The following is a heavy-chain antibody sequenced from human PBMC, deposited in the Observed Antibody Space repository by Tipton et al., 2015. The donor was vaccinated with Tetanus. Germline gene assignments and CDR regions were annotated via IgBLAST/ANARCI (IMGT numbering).Heavy chain of an antibody. CDR3: ARGMDTYDCYNSMDV. CDR1: GGSISSSSYY. J-gene: IGHJ6*02. CDR2: IYYSGST. D-gene: IGHD5-18*01. V-gene: IGHV4-39*07. Sequence: TLSLTCTVSGGSISSSSYYWGWIRQPPGKGLEWIGSIYYSGSTYYNPSLKSRVTISVDTSKNQFSLKQSPVTAADTNIYYCARGMDTYDCYNSMDVWGQVTTGTVSS.